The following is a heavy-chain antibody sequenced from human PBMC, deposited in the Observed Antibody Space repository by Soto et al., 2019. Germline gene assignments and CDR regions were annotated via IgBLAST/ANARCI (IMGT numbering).Heavy chain of an antibody. Sequence: PGGSLRLSCAGTGFTFLTHTMNWVRQAPGKGLEWVSSISPTGTFIYYTDSVKGRFTIFRDNAKNSLSLQMNSLRAEDTAVYYCARGPENNSNYPHDYWGQGTLVTVSS. V-gene: IGHV3-21*01. CDR1: GFTFLTHT. CDR3: ARGPENNSNYPHDY. J-gene: IGHJ4*02. D-gene: IGHD4-4*01. CDR2: ISPTGTFI.